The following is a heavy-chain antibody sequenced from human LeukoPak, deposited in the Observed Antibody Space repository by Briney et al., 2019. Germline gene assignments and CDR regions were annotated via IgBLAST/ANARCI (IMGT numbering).Heavy chain of an antibody. CDR3: ARVDRTGRPDY. V-gene: IGHV4-59*01. CDR2: IYYSGST. J-gene: IGHJ4*02. D-gene: IGHD3-10*01. Sequence: SETLSLTCTVSGGSISSYYWSWIRQPPGKGLEWIGYIYYSGSTNYNPSLKSRVTISVDTSKNQFSLKLSSVTAADTAVYYCARVDRTGRPDYWGQGTLVTVSS. CDR1: GGSISSYY.